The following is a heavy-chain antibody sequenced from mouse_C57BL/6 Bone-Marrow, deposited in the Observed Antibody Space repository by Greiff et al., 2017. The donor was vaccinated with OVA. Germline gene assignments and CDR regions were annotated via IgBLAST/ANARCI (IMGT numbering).Heavy chain of an antibody. D-gene: IGHD1-1*01. V-gene: IGHV1-55*01. CDR3: ARRYYGSSYWYFDV. Sequence: QVQLQQSGAELVKPGASVKMSCKASGYTFTSYWITWVKQRPGQGLEWIGDIYPGSGSTNYNEKFKSKATLTVDTSSSTAYMQLSSLTSEDSAVYYCARRYYGSSYWYFDVWGRGTTVTVSA. J-gene: IGHJ1*03. CDR1: GYTFTSYW. CDR2: IYPGSGST.